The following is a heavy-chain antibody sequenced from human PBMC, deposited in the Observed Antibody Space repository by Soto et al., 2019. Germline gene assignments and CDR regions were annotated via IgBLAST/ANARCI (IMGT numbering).Heavy chain of an antibody. Sequence: GASVKVSCKASGDTFNTFAISWVRQAPGQGLQWMGGIIPTFGTPDYAQHFPGRVTISADESTNTAYLELSSLRSEDTAVYYCARSPGITGTRASQYAMDVWGQGTTVTVSS. CDR1: GDTFNTFA. CDR3: ARSPGITGTRASQYAMDV. V-gene: IGHV1-69*13. J-gene: IGHJ6*02. CDR2: IIPTFGTP. D-gene: IGHD1-20*01.